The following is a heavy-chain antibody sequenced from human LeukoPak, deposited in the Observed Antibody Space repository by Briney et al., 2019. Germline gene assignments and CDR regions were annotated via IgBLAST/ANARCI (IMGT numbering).Heavy chain of an antibody. CDR3: ARGSYFDY. CDR2: ISWNSGSI. V-gene: IGHV3-9*01. CDR1: GCTFDDYA. Sequence: PGRSLRLSCAASGCTFDDYAMHWVRQAPGKGLEWVSGISWNSGSIGYADSVKGRFTISRDNAKNSLYLQMNSLRAEDTALYYCARGSYFDYWGQGTLVTVSS. J-gene: IGHJ4*02. D-gene: IGHD3-16*01.